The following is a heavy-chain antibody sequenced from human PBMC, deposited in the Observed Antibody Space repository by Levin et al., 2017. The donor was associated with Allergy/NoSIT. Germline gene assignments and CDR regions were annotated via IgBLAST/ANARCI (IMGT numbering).Heavy chain of an antibody. CDR1: GFTFSSYG. CDR3: AKISSGITSAAIFDI. J-gene: IGHJ4*02. Sequence: GESLKISCAASGFTFSSYGMHWVRQAPGKGLEWVSTISASGATAYYADSVKGRFTISRDNSKKTIFLQMNSLRAEDTAVYYCAKISSGITSAAIFDIWGQGTLVTVSS. V-gene: IGHV3-23*01. D-gene: IGHD6-13*01. CDR2: ISASGATA.